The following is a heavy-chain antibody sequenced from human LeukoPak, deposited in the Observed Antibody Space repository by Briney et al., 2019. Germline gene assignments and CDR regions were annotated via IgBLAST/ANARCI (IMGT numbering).Heavy chain of an antibody. CDR2: ILSDGSKE. J-gene: IGHJ4*02. CDR3: AGALRLGELSFSFDY. CDR1: GFTVSSNY. V-gene: IGHV3-30*03. Sequence: GGSLRLSCAASGFTVSSNYMSWVRQAPGKGLEWVAVILSDGSKEFYTDSVKGRFTISRDNSKNTLYLQMNSLRAEDTAVYYCAGALRLGELSFSFDYWGQGTLVTVSS. D-gene: IGHD3-16*02.